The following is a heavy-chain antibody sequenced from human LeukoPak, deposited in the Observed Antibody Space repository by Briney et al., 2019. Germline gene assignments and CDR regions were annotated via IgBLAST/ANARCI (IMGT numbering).Heavy chain of an antibody. CDR1: GFTFSSYA. J-gene: IGHJ1*01. V-gene: IGHV3-23*01. D-gene: IGHD3-22*01. Sequence: GGSLRLSCAASGFTFSSYAMSWVRQAPGKGLEWVSAFSGSGGSTYYADSVKGRFTISRDNSKNTLYLQMNSLRAEDTAVYYCAKDFRASYYDRSGEQHWGQGTLVTVSS. CDR3: AKDFRASYYDRSGEQH. CDR2: FSGSGGST.